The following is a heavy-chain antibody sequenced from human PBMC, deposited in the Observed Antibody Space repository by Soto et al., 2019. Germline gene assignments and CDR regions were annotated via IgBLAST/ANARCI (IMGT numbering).Heavy chain of an antibody. V-gene: IGHV1-69*02. J-gene: IGHJ6*02. Sequence: QVQLVQSGAEVKKPGSSVKVSCKASGGTFSSDTISWVRQAPGQGLEWMGRIIPILGIANYAQKFQGRVTITADKSTSTAYMELSSLRSEDTAVYYCARNYYYYGMDVWGQGTTVTVSS. CDR3: ARNYYYYGMDV. CDR1: GGTFSSDT. CDR2: IIPILGIA.